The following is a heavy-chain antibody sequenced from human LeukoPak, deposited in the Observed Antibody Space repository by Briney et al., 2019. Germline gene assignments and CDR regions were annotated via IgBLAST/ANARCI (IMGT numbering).Heavy chain of an antibody. CDR3: ARQTGSGLFILP. J-gene: IGHJ4*02. CDR2: IYYTGNT. V-gene: IGHV4-39*01. CDR1: GFTFSSYW. D-gene: IGHD3/OR15-3a*01. Sequence: PGGSLRLSCAASGFTFSSYWMHWIRQPPGMGLEWIGSIYYTGNTYYNASLKSQVSISIDTSKNQFSLKLTSVTAADTAVYYCARQTGSGLFILPGGQGTLVTVSS.